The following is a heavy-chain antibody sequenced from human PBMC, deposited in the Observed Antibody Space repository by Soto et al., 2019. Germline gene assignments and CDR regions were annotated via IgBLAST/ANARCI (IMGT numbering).Heavy chain of an antibody. D-gene: IGHD3-10*01. CDR3: AKTANRWFSAFDI. CDR1: EFTFSSYA. J-gene: IGHJ3*02. V-gene: IGHV3-23*01. Sequence: EVQLLESGGGLVQPGGSLRLSCAASEFTFSSYAMSWVRQAPGKGLEWVSAISGSGGTTYYADSVKGPFTFSRDYSNNTLYLQMNCLRPDYTPVFYCAKTANRWFSAFDIWGQGTMVTVSS. CDR2: ISGSGGTT.